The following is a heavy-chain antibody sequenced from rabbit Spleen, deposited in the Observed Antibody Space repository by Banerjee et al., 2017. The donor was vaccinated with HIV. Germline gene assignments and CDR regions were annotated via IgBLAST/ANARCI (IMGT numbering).Heavy chain of an antibody. CDR2: IYTDNSKT. CDR1: GFSFSRGYD. CDR3: ARDTSSSFSSYGMDL. Sequence: QQLVESGGGLVKPGASLTLTCKASGFSFSRGYDMCWVRQAPGKGLEWIACIYTDNSKTYYANWAKGRFTVSKTSSPSVTLQMTSLTVADTATYFCARDTSSSFSSYGMDLWGPGTLVTVS. V-gene: IGHV1S40*01. D-gene: IGHD1-1*01. J-gene: IGHJ6*01.